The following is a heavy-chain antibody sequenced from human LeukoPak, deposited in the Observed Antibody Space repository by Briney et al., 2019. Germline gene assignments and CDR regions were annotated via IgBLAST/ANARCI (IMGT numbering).Heavy chain of an antibody. CDR3: ATDSSGYYSY. D-gene: IGHD3-22*01. J-gene: IGHJ4*02. CDR1: GFTFSSYW. Sequence: GGSLRLSCAASGFTFSSYWMHWVRQAPGKGLVWFSRINSDGSSTSYADSVKGRFTISRDNAKNTLYLQMNSLRAEDTAVYYCATDSSGYYSYWGQGTLVTVSS. CDR2: INSDGSST. V-gene: IGHV3-74*01.